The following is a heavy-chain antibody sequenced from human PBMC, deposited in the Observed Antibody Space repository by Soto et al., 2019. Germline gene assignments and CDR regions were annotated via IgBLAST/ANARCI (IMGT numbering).Heavy chain of an antibody. J-gene: IGHJ3*02. Sequence: ASFKVSCKASGFTITSTARQWVRQARGQSLEWIGWIVVGSGNTNYAQKFQERVTITRDMSTSTAYMELSSLRSEDTAVYYCAASARYFDWSISAWAFDIWGQGTMVTVSS. CDR3: AASARYFDWSISAWAFDI. V-gene: IGHV1-58*02. CDR2: IVVGSGNT. D-gene: IGHD3-9*01. CDR1: GFTITSTA.